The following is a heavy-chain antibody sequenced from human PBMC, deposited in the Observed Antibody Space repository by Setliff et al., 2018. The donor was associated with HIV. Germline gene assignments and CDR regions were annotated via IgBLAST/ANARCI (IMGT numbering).Heavy chain of an antibody. CDR3: ARDLYGSGTCGY. D-gene: IGHD3-10*01. Sequence: ASVKVSCKASGYTFTTYAISWVRQAPGQGLEWMGWINPYNGVTNYAQKFQDRVTMTTETSTSTAYMELRGLISDDTAVYYCARDLYGSGTCGYWGQGTLVTVSS. CDR1: GYTFTTYA. V-gene: IGHV1-18*01. J-gene: IGHJ4*02. CDR2: INPYNGVT.